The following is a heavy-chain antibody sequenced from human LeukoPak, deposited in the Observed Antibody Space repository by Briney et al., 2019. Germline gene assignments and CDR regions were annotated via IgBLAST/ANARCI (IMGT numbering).Heavy chain of an antibody. CDR2: INPNSGGT. CDR3: ARESCSSTSCYLGLDIGGGFDY. CDR1: GYTFTGYY. J-gene: IGHJ4*02. D-gene: IGHD2-2*01. V-gene: IGHV1-2*02. Sequence: ASVKVSCKASGYTFTGYYMHWVRQAPGQGLEWMGWINPNSGGTNYAQKFQGRVTITRDTSISTAYMELSRLRSDDTAVYYCARESCSSTSCYLGLDIGGGFDYWGQGTLVTVSS.